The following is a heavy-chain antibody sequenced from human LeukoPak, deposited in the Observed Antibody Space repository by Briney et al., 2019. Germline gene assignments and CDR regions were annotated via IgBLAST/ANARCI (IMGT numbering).Heavy chain of an antibody. J-gene: IGHJ4*02. D-gene: IGHD4-17*01. V-gene: IGHV4-59*12. CDR2: IYYSGTT. CDR3: ARDTGVTVTFYYFDY. Sequence: PSETLSLTCTVSGGSISNYYWSWIRQPPGKGLEWIGYIYYSGTTNYNPSLKSRVTISVDTSKNQLSLKLSSVTAADTAVYYCARDTGVTVTFYYFDYWGQGTLVTVSS. CDR1: GGSISNYY.